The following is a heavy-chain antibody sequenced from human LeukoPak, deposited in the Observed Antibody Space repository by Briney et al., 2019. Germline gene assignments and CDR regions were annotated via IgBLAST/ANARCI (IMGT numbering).Heavy chain of an antibody. V-gene: IGHV3-23*01. J-gene: IGHJ5*02. Sequence: GGSLRLSCAASGFIFSNYAMSWVRQAPGKGLEWVSAIDSTGAYTWYADSVKGRFTISKGSSKTILYLQMNSLRVEDTAVYYCARDPRNAGLAPWGQGTLVTVSS. CDR3: ARDPRNAGLAP. CDR2: IDSTGAYT. CDR1: GFIFSNYA.